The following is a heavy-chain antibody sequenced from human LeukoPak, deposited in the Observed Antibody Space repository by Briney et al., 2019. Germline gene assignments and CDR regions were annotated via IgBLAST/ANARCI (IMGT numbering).Heavy chain of an antibody. CDR2: IKPNNGDT. CDR1: GYSFTHHN. J-gene: IGHJ4*02. D-gene: IGHD4-17*01. CDR3: ARVLSAVTSTFDY. V-gene: IGHV1-2*02. Sequence: GASVKVSCKASGYSFTHHNVHWVRQAPGQALEWMGWIKPNNGDTKFSQKFQDRVTLTSDTPIDTAYMEMSGLTSDDTAIYYCARVLSAVTSTFDYWGQGTLVTVSS.